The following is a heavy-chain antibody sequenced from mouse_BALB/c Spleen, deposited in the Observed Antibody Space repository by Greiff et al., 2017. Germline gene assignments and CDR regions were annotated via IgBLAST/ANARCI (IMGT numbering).Heavy chain of an antibody. CDR1: GYSITSDYA. CDR3: ASLYGNLPWFAY. Sequence: EVNLVESGPGLVKPSQSLSLTCTVTGYSITSDYAWNWIRQFPGNKLEWMGYISYSGSTSYNPSLKSRISITRDTSKNQFFLQLNSVTTEDTATYYCASLYGNLPWFAYWGQGTLVTVSA. J-gene: IGHJ3*01. V-gene: IGHV3-2*02. D-gene: IGHD2-1*01. CDR2: ISYSGST.